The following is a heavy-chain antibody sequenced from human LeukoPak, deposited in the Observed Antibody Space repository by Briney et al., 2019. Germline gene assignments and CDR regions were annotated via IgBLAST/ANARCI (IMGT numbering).Heavy chain of an antibody. V-gene: IGHV4-34*01. D-gene: IGHD2-2*01. CDR1: GGSFSGYY. CDR3: ARAEDIVVVPAAKKGAYDY. CDR2: INHSGST. Sequence: SETLSLTCAVYGGSFSGYYWSWIRQPPGKGLGWIGEINHSGSTNYNPSLKSRVTISVDTSKNQFSLKVCSVTAADTAVYYCARAEDIVVVPAAKKGAYDYWGQGTLVTVSS. J-gene: IGHJ4*02.